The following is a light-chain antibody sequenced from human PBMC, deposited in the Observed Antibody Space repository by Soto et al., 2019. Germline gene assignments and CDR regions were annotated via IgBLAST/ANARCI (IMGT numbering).Light chain of an antibody. CDR3: QHLNNYPPLT. V-gene: IGKV1-9*01. J-gene: IGKJ1*01. CDR2: GTF. CDR1: QDIRNY. Sequence: DIQLTQSPSSLSASVGDRVSITCRASQDIRNYLAWYQQKRGKAPKLLISGTFTLQSGVPSRFNGSGSGTESTLTISRRQPEDFETDNCQHLNNYPPLTFGQGTKVDIE.